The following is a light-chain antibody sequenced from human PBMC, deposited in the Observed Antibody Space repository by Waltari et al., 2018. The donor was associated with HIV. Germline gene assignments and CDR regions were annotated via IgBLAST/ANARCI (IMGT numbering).Light chain of an antibody. CDR1: RSDVGGYNY. V-gene: IGLV2-11*01. CDR3: CSYAGSYTLV. CDR2: DVS. Sequence: QSALTQPRSVSGSPGQSVTISCTGTRSDVGGYNYVSWYPQHPGKAPKLMIYDVSKRPSGVPDRFSGSKSGNTSSLTISGLQAEDEADYYCCSYAGSYTLVFGGGTKLTVL. J-gene: IGLJ3*02.